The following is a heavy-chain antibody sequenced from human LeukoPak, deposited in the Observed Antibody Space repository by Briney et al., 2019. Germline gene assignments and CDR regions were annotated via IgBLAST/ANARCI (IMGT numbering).Heavy chain of an antibody. V-gene: IGHV4-59*01. CDR2: IYYSGST. CDR3: ARGVDSGSYYVDY. D-gene: IGHD1-26*01. J-gene: IGHJ4*02. Sequence: PSETLSLTCTVSGGSISSYYWSWIRQPPGKGLEWIGYIYYSGSTNYNPSLKSRVTISVDTSKNQFSLKLSSVTAADTAVYHCARGVDSGSYYVDYWGQGTLVTISS. CDR1: GGSISSYY.